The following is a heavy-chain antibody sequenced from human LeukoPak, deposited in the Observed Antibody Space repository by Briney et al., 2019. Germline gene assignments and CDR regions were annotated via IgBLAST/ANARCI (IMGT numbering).Heavy chain of an antibody. J-gene: IGHJ5*02. CDR2: ISYDGSNK. CDR1: GFTFSSYA. CDR3: AKDLSFWNPQHIS. V-gene: IGHV3-30-3*01. Sequence: PGGSLRLSCAASGFTFSSYAMHWVRQAPGKGLEWVAVISYDGSNKFYADSVKGRFTISRDNSKNTLCLQMNSLRAEDTAVYYCAKDLSFWNPQHISWGQGTLVTVSS. D-gene: IGHD1-1*01.